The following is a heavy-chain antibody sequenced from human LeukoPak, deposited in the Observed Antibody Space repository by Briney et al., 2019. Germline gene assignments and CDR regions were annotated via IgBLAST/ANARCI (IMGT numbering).Heavy chain of an antibody. Sequence: SETLSLTCTVSGGSISSGDYYWSWIHQPPGKGLEWIAYMYYSGSTYYNPSLKSRVTMSADTSKNQLSLKLSSVTAADTAVYYCARPYYYDSRIDPWGQGILVTVPS. D-gene: IGHD3-22*01. CDR2: MYYSGST. CDR1: GGSISSGDYY. CDR3: ARPYYYDSRIDP. J-gene: IGHJ5*02. V-gene: IGHV4-30-4*01.